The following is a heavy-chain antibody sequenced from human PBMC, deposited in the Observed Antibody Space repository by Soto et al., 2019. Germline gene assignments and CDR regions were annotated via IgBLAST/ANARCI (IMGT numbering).Heavy chain of an antibody. CDR1: GFSLSTYHMG. V-gene: IGHV2-5*02. CDR3: AHAGDYDLLTFDH. J-gene: IGHJ4*02. Sequence: QITLKESGPTLVRPAQTLTLTCYFSGFSLSTYHMGVAWIRQPPGKALEWLALIYWDDDKRYSPSLKDRLAISKDTSSNQVVLTITNIDPGDSATYFCAHAGDYDLLTFDHWGPGTLVTVSS. D-gene: IGHD4-17*01. CDR2: IYWDDDK.